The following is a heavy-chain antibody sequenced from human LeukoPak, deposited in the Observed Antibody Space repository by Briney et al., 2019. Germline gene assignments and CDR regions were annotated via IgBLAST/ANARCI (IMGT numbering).Heavy chain of an antibody. V-gene: IGHV3-21*01. CDR1: GFTFSSYS. CDR2: ISSSSYI. J-gene: IGHJ3*02. D-gene: IGHD2-15*01. CDR3: ATLPLGYCSGGSCYSQRRAFDI. Sequence: GGSLRLSCAASGFTFSSYSMNWVRRAPGKGLEWVSSISSSSYIYYADSVKGRFTISRDNAKNSLYLQMNSLRAEDTAVYYCATLPLGYCSGGSCYSQRRAFDIWGQGTMVTVSS.